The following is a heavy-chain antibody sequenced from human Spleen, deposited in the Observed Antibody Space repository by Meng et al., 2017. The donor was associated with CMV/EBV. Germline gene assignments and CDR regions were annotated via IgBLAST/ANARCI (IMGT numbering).Heavy chain of an antibody. CDR3: ARGKERNDFWSGYLLAYGMDV. CDR1: GFTFNVHA. J-gene: IGHJ6*02. CDR2: ISDEGSLK. V-gene: IGHV3-30-3*01. Sequence: GGSLRLSCAASGFTFNVHAMHWVRQAPGKGLEWVSLISDEGSLKYYADSVKGRFTISRDNSKNTLYLQMNSLRAEDTAVYYCARGKERNDFWSGYLLAYGMDVWGQGTTVTVSS. D-gene: IGHD3-3*01.